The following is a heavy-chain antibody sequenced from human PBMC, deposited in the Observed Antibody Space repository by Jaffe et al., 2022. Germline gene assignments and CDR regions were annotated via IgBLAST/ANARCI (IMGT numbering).Heavy chain of an antibody. CDR1: GGSFSGYY. CDR2: INHSGST. J-gene: IGHJ4*02. Sequence: QVQLQQWGAGLLKPSETLSLTCAVYGGSFSGYYWSWIRQPPGKGLEWIGEINHSGSTNYNPSLKSRVTISVDTSKNQFSLKLSSVTAADTAVYYCARQVREYSGYLQYFDYWGQGTLVTVSS. CDR3: ARQVREYSGYLQYFDY. V-gene: IGHV4-34*01. D-gene: IGHD5-12*01.